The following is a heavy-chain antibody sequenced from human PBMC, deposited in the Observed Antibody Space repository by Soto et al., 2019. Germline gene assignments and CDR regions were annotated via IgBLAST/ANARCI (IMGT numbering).Heavy chain of an antibody. D-gene: IGHD2-15*01. CDR2: INPDNGNT. Sequence: ASVKVSCKASGHTFTRYTMNWVRQAPGQRLEWMGWINPDNGNTKSSQKFQDRVIITRDTSASTAYMDLSSLRSEDTAVYYCARGIATGQLDPWGQGTLVTVSS. CDR1: GHTFTRYT. V-gene: IGHV1-3*01. J-gene: IGHJ5*02. CDR3: ARGIATGQLDP.